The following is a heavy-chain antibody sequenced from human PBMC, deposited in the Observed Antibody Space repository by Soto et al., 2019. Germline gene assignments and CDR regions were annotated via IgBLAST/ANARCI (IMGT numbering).Heavy chain of an antibody. J-gene: IGHJ4*02. Sequence: QVQLVESGGGVVQPGTSLRLSCVGSGFTFRSYVIHWVRQAPGKGLEWVALTSYDGSNNFYGDSVKGRFTISRDNSRNTVELQLDSLRLEDTALYYCARWGTTGVLDVWGQGTLVSVSS. CDR1: GFTFRSYV. D-gene: IGHD3-16*01. CDR2: TSYDGSNN. V-gene: IGHV3-33*05. CDR3: ARWGTTGVLDV.